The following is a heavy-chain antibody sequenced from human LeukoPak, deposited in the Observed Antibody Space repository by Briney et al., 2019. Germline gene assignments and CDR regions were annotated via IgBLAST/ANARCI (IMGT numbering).Heavy chain of an antibody. Sequence: PGRSLRLSCTASGFTFGDYAMSWFRQAPGKGLEWVGFIRSKAYGGTTEYAASVKGRFTISRDDSKSIAYLQMNSLKTEDTAVYYCTRATRAAAGPPGYWGQGTLVTVSS. J-gene: IGHJ4*02. CDR3: TRATRAAAGPPGY. V-gene: IGHV3-49*03. CDR2: IRSKAYGGTT. D-gene: IGHD6-13*01. CDR1: GFTFGDYA.